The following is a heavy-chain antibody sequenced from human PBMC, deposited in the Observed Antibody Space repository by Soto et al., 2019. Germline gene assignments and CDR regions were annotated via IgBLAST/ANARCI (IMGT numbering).Heavy chain of an antibody. D-gene: IGHD3-16*01. CDR3: ARALGRGGDNHNYYYYGMDV. V-gene: IGHV4-4*02. CDR1: GGSISSSNW. CDR2: IYHSGST. Sequence: PSETLSLTCAVSGGSISSSNWWSWVRQPPGKGLEWIGEIYHSGSTNYNPSLKSRVTISVGKSKNQFSLKLSSVTAADTAVYYCARALGRGGDNHNYYYYGMDVWGQGTTVTVSS. J-gene: IGHJ6*02.